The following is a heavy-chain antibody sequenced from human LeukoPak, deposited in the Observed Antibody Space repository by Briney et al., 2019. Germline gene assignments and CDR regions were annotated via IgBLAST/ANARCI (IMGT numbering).Heavy chain of an antibody. CDR1: GDTFSSYA. Sequence: SVKVSCKGSGDTFSSYAISWVRQAPGQGLEWMGGIIPMFGTANYAQKFQGRVTITADESTSTAYMELSSLRSEDTAVYYCARDTVASLDYWGQGTLVTVSS. D-gene: IGHD4-23*01. V-gene: IGHV1-69*13. CDR3: ARDTVASLDY. CDR2: IIPMFGTA. J-gene: IGHJ4*02.